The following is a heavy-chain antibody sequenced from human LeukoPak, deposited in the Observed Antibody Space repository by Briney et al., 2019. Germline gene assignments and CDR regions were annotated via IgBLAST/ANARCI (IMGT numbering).Heavy chain of an antibody. CDR1: GFIFSSYW. CDR2: INSDGSSI. J-gene: IGHJ4*02. Sequence: GGSLRLSCAASGFIFSSYWMHWVRQAPGKGLVWVSRINSDGSSISYADSVKGRFTISRDNAKNTLYLQMNSLRAEDTAVYYCARFPSPGIAAAGTYYWGQGTLVTVSS. V-gene: IGHV3-74*01. CDR3: ARFPSPGIAAAGTYY. D-gene: IGHD6-13*01.